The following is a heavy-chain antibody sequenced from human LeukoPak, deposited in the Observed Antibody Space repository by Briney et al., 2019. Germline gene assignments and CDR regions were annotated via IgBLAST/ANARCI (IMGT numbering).Heavy chain of an antibody. V-gene: IGHV3-23*01. Sequence: TGGSLRLSCAASGFTFSSYAMSWVRQAPGKGLEWVSAISGSGGSTYYADSVKGRFTISRDNSKNTLYLQMNSLRAEDTAVYYCATDTLPDDFWSGYYSGFDYWGQGTLVTVSS. CDR2: ISGSGGST. J-gene: IGHJ4*02. CDR3: ATDTLPDDFWSGYYSGFDY. D-gene: IGHD3-3*01. CDR1: GFTFSSYA.